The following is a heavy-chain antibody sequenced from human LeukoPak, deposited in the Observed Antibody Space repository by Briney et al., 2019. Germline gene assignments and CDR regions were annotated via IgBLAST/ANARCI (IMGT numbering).Heavy chain of an antibody. CDR1: GFTFSNYK. CDR2: ISSSSNII. CDR3: ARDFAREFTIDY. Sequence: GGSPRLSFAAPGFTFSNYKMNWVRQPPGEGLQWVSYISSSSNIIYYADSVKGRFTISRDNAKNSLFLQMNSLRAEDTAVYYCARDFAREFTIDYWGQGTLVTVSS. J-gene: IGHJ4*02. D-gene: IGHD3-10*01. V-gene: IGHV3-48*01.